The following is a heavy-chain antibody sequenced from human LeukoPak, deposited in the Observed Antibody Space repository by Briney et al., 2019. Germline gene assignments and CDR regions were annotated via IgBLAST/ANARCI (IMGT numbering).Heavy chain of an antibody. CDR2: ISSSSSYI. CDR3: ARDGEGQGDY. D-gene: IGHD3-10*01. CDR1: GFTFSSYS. Sequence: GGSLRLSCAASGFTFSSYSMNWVRQAPGKGLEWVSSISSSSSYIYYADSVKGRFTHSRDNAKNLLYLQMTSLRAEDTAVYYCARDGEGQGDYWGQGTLVTVSS. V-gene: IGHV3-21*01. J-gene: IGHJ4*02.